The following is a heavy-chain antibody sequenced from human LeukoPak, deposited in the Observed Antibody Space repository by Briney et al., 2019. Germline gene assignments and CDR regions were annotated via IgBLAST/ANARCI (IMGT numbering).Heavy chain of an antibody. J-gene: IGHJ4*02. CDR1: GFSFSSYE. D-gene: IGHD3-16*01. CDR3: ARDVYDYVRGSYSLDY. V-gene: IGHV3-48*03. Sequence: TGGSLTLSCAASGFSFSSYEMNWVRQAPGKGLEWVSYISSSGSTIYYADSVKGPFTISRNNAKKSMYLQMNSLRAEDTAVDYYARDVYDYVRGSYSLDYWGQGTLVTVSS. CDR2: ISSSGSTI.